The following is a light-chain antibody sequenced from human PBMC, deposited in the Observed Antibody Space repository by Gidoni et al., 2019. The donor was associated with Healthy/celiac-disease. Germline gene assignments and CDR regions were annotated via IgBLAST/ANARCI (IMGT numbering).Light chain of an antibody. J-gene: IGKJ2*04. CDR3: QQYNSYSRS. CDR2: KAS. Sequence: DIQMTQSPSTLSASVGDRVTIICRASQSISSWLAWYQQKPGKAPKLLIYKASSLESGVPSRFSGSGSGTEFTLTISSLQPDDFATYYCQQYNSYSRSFGQXTKLEIK. CDR1: QSISSW. V-gene: IGKV1-5*03.